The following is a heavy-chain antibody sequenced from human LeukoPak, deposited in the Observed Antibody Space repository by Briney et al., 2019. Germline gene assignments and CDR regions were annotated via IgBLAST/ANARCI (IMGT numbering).Heavy chain of an antibody. CDR1: GGSISSYY. Sequence: KPSETLSLTCTVSGGSISSYYWSWIRQPPGKGLEWIGYIYYSGSTNYNPSHKSRVIISVDTSKNQFSLKLSSVTAADTAVYYCARGDGRQQQLVTFDYWGQGTLVTVSS. CDR2: IYYSGST. J-gene: IGHJ4*02. V-gene: IGHV4-59*01. D-gene: IGHD6-13*01. CDR3: ARGDGRQQQLVTFDY.